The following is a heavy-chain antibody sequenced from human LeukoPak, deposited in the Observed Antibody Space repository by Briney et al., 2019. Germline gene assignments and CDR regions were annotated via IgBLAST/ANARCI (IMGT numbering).Heavy chain of an antibody. D-gene: IGHD6-6*01. J-gene: IGHJ3*02. CDR2: MNPNSGNT. V-gene: IGHV1-8*03. Sequence: ASVKVSCKASGYTFTSYDINWVRQATGQGLEWMGWMNPNSGNTGYAQKFQGRVTITRNTSISTAYMELSSLRSEDTAVYYCARHGLVAARHAFDIWGQGTMVTVSS. CDR3: ARHGLVAARHAFDI. CDR1: GYTFTSYD.